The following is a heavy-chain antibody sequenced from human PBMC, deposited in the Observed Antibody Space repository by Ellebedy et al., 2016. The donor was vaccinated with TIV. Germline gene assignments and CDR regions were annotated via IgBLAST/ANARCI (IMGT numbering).Heavy chain of an antibody. Sequence: ASVKVSCKASGYTFTGYYMHWVRQAPGQGLEWMGIINPSGGSTSYAQKFQGRVTMTRDTSTSTVYMELSSLRSEDTAVYYCARGQALEMVATIFPWYFDLWGRGTLVTVSS. J-gene: IGHJ2*01. CDR3: ARGQALEMVATIFPWYFDL. CDR2: INPSGGST. CDR1: GYTFTGYY. D-gene: IGHD5-24*01. V-gene: IGHV1-46*01.